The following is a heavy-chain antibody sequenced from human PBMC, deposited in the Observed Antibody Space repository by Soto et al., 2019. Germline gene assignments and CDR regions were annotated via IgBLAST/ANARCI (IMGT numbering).Heavy chain of an antibody. CDR1: GFIFTTSD. Sequence: EVQLVESEGGLVQPGGSLRLSCEASGFIFTTSDMSWVRQAPGKGLEWISSITITGDTTHYADSVKGRFTISRDNSRNTVDLQRNSLRVDDPAVYYCAKGGGGDHGYWGQGTLVAVSS. J-gene: IGHJ4*02. CDR3: AKGGGGDHGY. V-gene: IGHV3-23*04. CDR2: ITITGDTT. D-gene: IGHD2-21*02.